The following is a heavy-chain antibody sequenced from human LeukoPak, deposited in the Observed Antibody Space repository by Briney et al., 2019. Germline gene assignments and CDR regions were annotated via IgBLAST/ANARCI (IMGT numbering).Heavy chain of an antibody. J-gene: IGHJ5*02. CDR3: ASSGEGVVVVAADWFDP. CDR2: NSGSGGST. D-gene: IGHD2-15*01. Sequence: GGSLRLSCAASGFTFSSYAMSWVRQAPGKGLEWVSANSGSGGSTYYADSVKGRFTISKDNSKNTLYLQMNSLRAEDTAVYYCASSGEGVVVVAADWFDPWGQGTLVTVSS. CDR1: GFTFSSYA. V-gene: IGHV3-23*01.